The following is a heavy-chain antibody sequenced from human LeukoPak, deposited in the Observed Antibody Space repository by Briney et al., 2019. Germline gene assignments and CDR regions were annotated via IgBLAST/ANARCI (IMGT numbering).Heavy chain of an antibody. CDR3: ARLDSGYDPIDY. J-gene: IGHJ4*02. Sequence: PSEALSLTCTVSGGSISSYYWSWIRQPPGKGLEWIGYIYYSGSTNYNPSLKSRVTISVDTSKNQFSLKLSSVTAADTAVYYCARLDSGYDPIDYWGQGTLVTVSP. D-gene: IGHD5-12*01. CDR1: GGSISSYY. V-gene: IGHV4-59*12. CDR2: IYYSGST.